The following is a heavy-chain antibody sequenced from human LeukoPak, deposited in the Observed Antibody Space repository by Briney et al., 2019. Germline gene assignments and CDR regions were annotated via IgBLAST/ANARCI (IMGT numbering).Heavy chain of an antibody. V-gene: IGHV3-74*01. Sequence: PGRSLRLSCAASGFTFDDYAMHWVRQIPGKGLVWVSRIKSDGSTIYADSVKGRFTISRDNAKNTVYLQMNSLRVGDTAVYYCARGAEDGFNPWGQGTLVTVSS. J-gene: IGHJ5*02. CDR1: GFTFDDYA. D-gene: IGHD2-15*01. CDR2: IKSDGST. CDR3: ARGAEDGFNP.